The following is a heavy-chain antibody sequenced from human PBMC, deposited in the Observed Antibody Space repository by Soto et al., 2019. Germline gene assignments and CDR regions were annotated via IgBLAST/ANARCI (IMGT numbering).Heavy chain of an antibody. D-gene: IGHD5-12*01. V-gene: IGHV5-51*01. CDR3: ARRGYDYYYGMDV. J-gene: IGHJ6*02. CDR2: IYPGDSDT. Sequence: GESLKISCKGSGYTFTDYWIGWVRQLPGKGLEWMGIIYPGDSDTRYSPSFQGQVTISADKSISTAYLQWSSLKASDTAMYYCARRGYDYYYGMDVWGQGTTVTVS. CDR1: GYTFTDYW.